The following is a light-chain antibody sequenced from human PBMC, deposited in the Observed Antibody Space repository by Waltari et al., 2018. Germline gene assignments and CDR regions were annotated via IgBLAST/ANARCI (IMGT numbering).Light chain of an antibody. CDR3: QQFDSLPFT. Sequence: DIQMTQSPSSLSASFGDRVTISCQASRDITDYLNWYHQKPGKDPSLLIYDTSNLESGVPSRFSGTVSGTHFTLTLSSLQPEDIGTYYCQQFDSLPFTFGPGTKVD. CDR2: DTS. V-gene: IGKV1-33*01. J-gene: IGKJ3*01. CDR1: RDITDY.